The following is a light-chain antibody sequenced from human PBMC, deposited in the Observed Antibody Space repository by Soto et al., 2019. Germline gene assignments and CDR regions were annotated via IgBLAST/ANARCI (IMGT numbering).Light chain of an antibody. J-gene: IGKJ1*01. CDR3: QQYSSDPWT. V-gene: IGKV1-5*03. Sequence: DIRMTQSPSTLSASVGDRVTITCRASQYISSWVAWYQQKPGKAPKLLIYRASSLQSGVPSTFSGSGSGTEFTLTISSLQSDDFATYYCQQYSSDPWTFGQGSKVDIK. CDR2: RAS. CDR1: QYISSW.